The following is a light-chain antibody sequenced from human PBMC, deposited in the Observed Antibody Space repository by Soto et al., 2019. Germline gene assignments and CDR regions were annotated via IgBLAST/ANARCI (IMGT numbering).Light chain of an antibody. CDR1: QRVHND. CDR2: DAS. CDR3: QQYNTWH. V-gene: IGKV3-11*01. Sequence: EVALTQSPATLSLSPGERATLSCRASQRVHNDLAWYQQKPGQAPRLLIYDASNRATGIPARFSGSGFGTDFTLTISSLEPEDFAVYYCQQYNTWHFGPGTTVDFK. J-gene: IGKJ3*01.